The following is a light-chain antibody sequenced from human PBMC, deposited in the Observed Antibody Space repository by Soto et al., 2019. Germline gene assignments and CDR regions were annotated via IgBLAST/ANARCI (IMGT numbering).Light chain of an antibody. Sequence: QSDLTQPASVSGSPGQSITISCTGTSSDVGGYNYVSWYQQHPGKAPKLMIYDVSKRPSGVSNRFSGSKSGNAASLTISGLQAEDEADYYCSSYRSSNTLYVFGTGTKVTVL. CDR3: SSYRSSNTLYV. CDR2: DVS. J-gene: IGLJ1*01. V-gene: IGLV2-14*03. CDR1: SSDVGGYNY.